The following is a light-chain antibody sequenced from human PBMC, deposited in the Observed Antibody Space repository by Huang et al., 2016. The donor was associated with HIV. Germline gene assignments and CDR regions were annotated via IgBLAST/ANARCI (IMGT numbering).Light chain of an antibody. CDR2: GAS. Sequence: EVVLTQSPDTLSLSPGERAALSCRASHNISNKFLAWYQQKSGQAPGLRIYGASSRAIGISDRFSGSGSGTDFTLTISRLEPQDSAMYYCQQYLSSPVTFGGGTNVEIK. CDR3: QQYLSSPVT. CDR1: HNISNKF. V-gene: IGKV3-20*01. J-gene: IGKJ4*01.